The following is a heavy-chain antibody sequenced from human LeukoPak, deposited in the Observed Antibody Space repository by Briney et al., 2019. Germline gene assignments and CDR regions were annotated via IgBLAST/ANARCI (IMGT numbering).Heavy chain of an antibody. Sequence: NPSETLSLTCTVSGGSISSYYWSWIRQPPGKGLEWIGYIYYSGSTNYNPSLKSRVTISVDTSKNQFSLKLSSVTAADTAVYYCARPYCSAGNCYSNFDSWGQGTLVTVSS. J-gene: IGHJ4*02. CDR2: IYYSGST. V-gene: IGHV4-59*01. CDR3: ARPYCSAGNCYSNFDS. CDR1: GGSISSYY. D-gene: IGHD2-15*01.